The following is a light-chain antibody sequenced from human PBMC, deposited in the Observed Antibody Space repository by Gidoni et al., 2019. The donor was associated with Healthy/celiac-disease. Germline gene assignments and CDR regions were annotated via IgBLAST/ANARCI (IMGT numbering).Light chain of an antibody. J-gene: IGKJ4*01. CDR2: LGS. Sequence: DIVMTQSPLSLPVTPGEPASISCRSSQSLLHSNGYNYLDWYLQKPGQSPQLLIYLGSNRASGVPDRFSGSGSGTDFTLKISRVEAEDVGVYYCMQALQTRLFGGXTKVEIK. V-gene: IGKV2-28*01. CDR1: QSLLHSNGYNY. CDR3: MQALQTRL.